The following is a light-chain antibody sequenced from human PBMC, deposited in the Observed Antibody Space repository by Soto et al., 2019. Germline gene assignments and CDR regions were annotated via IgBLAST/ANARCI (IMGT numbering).Light chain of an antibody. CDR3: QQTYSTPWT. Sequence: DIQMTQSPSSLSASVGDRVIITCRASQSISGYLNWYQQKPGKAPKLLIYDASSLQSGVPSRFSGSGSGTDFTLTISNLPPEDFATYYCQQTYSTPWTFGQGTKVEIK. CDR2: DAS. CDR1: QSISGY. J-gene: IGKJ1*01. V-gene: IGKV1-39*01.